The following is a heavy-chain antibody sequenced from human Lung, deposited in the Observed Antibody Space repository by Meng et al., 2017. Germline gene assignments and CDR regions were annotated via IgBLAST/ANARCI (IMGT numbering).Heavy chain of an antibody. CDR2: ISDNGGST. Sequence: EVQLLESGGDLVQPGGSLRLSCAGSGFRFSNYAMSRVRQAPGKGPEWVSAISDNGGSTYYRDSVKGRFTMSRDNSKNTLYLQMNSLRAEDTAVYYCAIDRGYSSSTFVDHWGQGTLVIVSS. J-gene: IGHJ4*02. CDR3: AIDRGYSSSTFVDH. CDR1: GFRFSNYA. D-gene: IGHD6-6*01. V-gene: IGHV3-23*01.